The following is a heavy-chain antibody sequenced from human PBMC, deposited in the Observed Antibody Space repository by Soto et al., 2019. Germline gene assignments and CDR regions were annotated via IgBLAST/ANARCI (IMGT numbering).Heavy chain of an antibody. CDR2: IDNGGNT. V-gene: IGHV4-39*01. J-gene: IGHJ4*02. CDR1: DGSISDSRYY. D-gene: IGHD2-21*01. Sequence: SETLSLTCSVLDGSISDSRYYWGWIRQSPDKRFEWIGSIDNGGNTYYNPPLKSRVIISADTSKNQFSLSLNSVTAADTAVYYCVKRSLLVDTTWGQGSVVTVSS. CDR3: VKRSLLVDTT.